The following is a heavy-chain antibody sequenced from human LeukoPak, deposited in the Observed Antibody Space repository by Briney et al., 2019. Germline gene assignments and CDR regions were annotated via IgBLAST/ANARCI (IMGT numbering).Heavy chain of an antibody. CDR1: GDSISSSSYY. D-gene: IGHD6-13*01. Sequence: PSETLSLTCTVSGDSISSSSYYWGGIRQPPGKGLEWIGSIYYSGSTYYNPSLKSRVTISVDTSKNQFSLRLSSVTAADTAVYSCARQRIAAVDPKLNWFDPWGQGTLVTVSS. CDR2: IYYSGST. J-gene: IGHJ5*02. V-gene: IGHV4-39*01. CDR3: ARQRIAAVDPKLNWFDP.